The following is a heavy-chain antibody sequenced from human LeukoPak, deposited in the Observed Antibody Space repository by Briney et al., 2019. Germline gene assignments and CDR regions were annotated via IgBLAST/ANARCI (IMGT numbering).Heavy chain of an antibody. Sequence: GGSLRLSCAVSGFTFTTYGMHCVRQAPGKGLEWVAVIWYDGNNIYYADSVKGRFTISRDNSKSTLYLQMNSLRAEDTAVYYCLRDPYEAYWGQGTLVTVSS. J-gene: IGHJ4*02. V-gene: IGHV3-33*01. D-gene: IGHD5-12*01. CDR1: GFTFTTYG. CDR3: LRDPYEAY. CDR2: IWYDGNNI.